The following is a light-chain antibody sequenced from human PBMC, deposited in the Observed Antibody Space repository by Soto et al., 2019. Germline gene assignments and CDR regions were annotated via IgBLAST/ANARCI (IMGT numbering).Light chain of an antibody. Sequence: QSALTQPASVSGSPGQSITISCTGTSSDVGDYNYVSWYQQHPGKAPKLMIYEVSNRPPGVSNRFSGSKSGNTASLTISGLQAEDEADYYCSSYTSSNTLVFGGGTKVTVL. V-gene: IGLV2-14*03. CDR1: SSDVGDYNY. CDR2: EVS. J-gene: IGLJ2*01. CDR3: SSYTSSNTLV.